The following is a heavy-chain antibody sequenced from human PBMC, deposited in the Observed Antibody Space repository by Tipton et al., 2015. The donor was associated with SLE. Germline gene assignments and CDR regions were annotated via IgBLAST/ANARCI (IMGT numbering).Heavy chain of an antibody. V-gene: IGHV4-61*02. Sequence: TLSLTCTVSGGSISSGSYYWSWIRQPAGKGLEWIGRIYISGSTNYNPSLKSRVTISVDTSQNPFSLKLSSVTATDTAVYYCARECRSGYPMGWFDPWGQGTLVTVSS. J-gene: IGHJ5*02. CDR2: IYISGST. CDR3: ARECRSGYPMGWFDP. D-gene: IGHD3-22*01. CDR1: GGSISSGSYY.